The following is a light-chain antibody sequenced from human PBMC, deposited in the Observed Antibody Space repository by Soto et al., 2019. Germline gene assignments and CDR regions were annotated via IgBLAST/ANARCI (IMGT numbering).Light chain of an antibody. Sequence: EIVMTQSPATLSVSPGERATLSCRASQSVSTSLAWYQQKPGQAPRLLISGASTRATGVPARFSGRGSETEFTLTISSLQSEDFAVYCCQQYNNWGTFGQGTKVAI. J-gene: IGKJ1*01. CDR1: QSVSTS. CDR2: GAS. V-gene: IGKV3-15*01. CDR3: QQYNNWGT.